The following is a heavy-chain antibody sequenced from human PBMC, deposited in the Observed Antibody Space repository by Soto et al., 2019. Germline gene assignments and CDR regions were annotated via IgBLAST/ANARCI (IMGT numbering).Heavy chain of an antibody. J-gene: IGHJ4*03. V-gene: IGHV1-2*04. CDR1: GYTFTGYY. Sequence: ASVKVSCKASGYTFTGYYMHWVRQAPGQGLELMGWINPNSGGTNHAQKFQGWVTMTRGXXXXXAXMXLXXXXSDXAAVYDCTRVKRAVGGYCDYWGQGTLGSVSS. CDR2: INPNSGGT. CDR3: TRVKRAVGGYCDY. D-gene: IGHD6-19*01.